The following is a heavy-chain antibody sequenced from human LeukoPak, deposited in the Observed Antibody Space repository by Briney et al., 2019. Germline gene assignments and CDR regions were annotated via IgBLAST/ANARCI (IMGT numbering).Heavy chain of an antibody. CDR2: IGGSNGIT. J-gene: IGHJ4*02. CDR3: ARNENSGWGYFDY. V-gene: IGHV3-23*01. CDR1: RFTFNSYA. D-gene: IGHD5-12*01. Sequence: GGSLRLSCAASRFTFNSYAMSWVRQAPGKGLEWVSVIGGSNGITFYVSSVKGRFTISRDNSKDTLYLQVNSLRAEDTAVYYCARNENSGWGYFDYWGQGTLVTVSS.